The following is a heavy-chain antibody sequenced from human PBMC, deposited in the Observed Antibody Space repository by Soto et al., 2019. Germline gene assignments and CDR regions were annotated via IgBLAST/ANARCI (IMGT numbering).Heavy chain of an antibody. CDR1: GGSISSGGYY. CDR2: IYYSGST. Sequence: QVQLQESGPGLVKPSQTLSLPCTVSGGSISSGGYYWSWIRQHPGKGLEWIGDIYYSGSTYYNTSLERRVXRXVRXSRRQFPLKLSSVTAADTGVYCCARGVTMVRGVTHTPCFDYWGQGTLVPGSS. J-gene: IGHJ4*02. D-gene: IGHD3-10*01. CDR3: ARGVTMVRGVTHTPCFDY. V-gene: IGHV4-31*03.